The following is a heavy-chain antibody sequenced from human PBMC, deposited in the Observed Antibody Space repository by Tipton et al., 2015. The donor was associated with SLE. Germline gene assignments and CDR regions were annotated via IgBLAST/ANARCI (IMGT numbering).Heavy chain of an antibody. D-gene: IGHD3-16*01. CDR3: ATQGYYDPSFDY. Sequence: TLSLTCTVSGGSLSSYYWSWIRQSPEKGLEWIGYLSYSGSTNYNPSLESRVTISVDTSKNQFSLKLSSVTAADTAVYYCATQGYYDPSFDYWGQGTLVTVSS. J-gene: IGHJ4*02. CDR1: GGSLSSYY. CDR2: LSYSGST. V-gene: IGHV4-59*08.